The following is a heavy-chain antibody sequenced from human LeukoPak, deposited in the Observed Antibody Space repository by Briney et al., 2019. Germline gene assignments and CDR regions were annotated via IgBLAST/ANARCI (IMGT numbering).Heavy chain of an antibody. CDR3: ARVPLDGVNLWFDP. J-gene: IGHJ5*02. CDR1: GYTFTDYY. V-gene: IGHV1-2*06. CDR2: INPNSGGT. D-gene: IGHD2-2*03. Sequence: GASVKVSCKTSGYTFTDYYIHWVRQAPGQGLEWMGRINPNSGGTNYSQKLQGRVTMTRDTSISTAYMELSRLTSDDTAVYYCARVPLDGVNLWFDPWGQGTLVTVSS.